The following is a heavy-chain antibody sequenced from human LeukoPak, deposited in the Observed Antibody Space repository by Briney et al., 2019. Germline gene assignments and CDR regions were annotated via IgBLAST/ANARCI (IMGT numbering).Heavy chain of an antibody. CDR2: ISGSGGST. CDR1: GFTFSSYA. V-gene: IGHV3-23*01. J-gene: IGHJ4*02. D-gene: IGHD3-3*01. CDR3: AKGPGVWFNYFDY. Sequence: GGSLRLSCAASGFTFSSYAMSWVRQAPGKGLKWVSAISGSGGSTYYADSVKGRFTISRDNSKNTLYLQMNSLRAEDTAVYYCAKGPGVWFNYFDYWGQGTLVTVSS.